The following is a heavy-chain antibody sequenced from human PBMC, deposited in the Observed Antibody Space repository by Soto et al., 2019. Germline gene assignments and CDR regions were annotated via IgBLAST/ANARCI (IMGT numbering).Heavy chain of an antibody. CDR3: ARVWGYGGNSRFDY. D-gene: IGHD4-17*01. CDR1: GGSISSGGYY. Sequence: QVQLQESGPGLVKPSQTRSLTCTVSGGSISSGGYYWSWVRQHPGKGLDLIGYIYYSGSTYYNPSLKSRVIISLDTSKNQYSLKLSSVTAADTAVYYCARVWGYGGNSRFDYWGQGTLVIDSS. J-gene: IGHJ4*02. V-gene: IGHV4-31*03. CDR2: IYYSGST.